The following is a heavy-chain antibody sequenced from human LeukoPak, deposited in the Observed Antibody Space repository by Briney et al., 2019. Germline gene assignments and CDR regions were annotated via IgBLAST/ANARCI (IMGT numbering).Heavy chain of an antibody. V-gene: IGHV4-30-4*08. CDR1: GGSISSGDYY. CDR3: ARANDDRADDAFDI. Sequence: PSQTLSVICTVSGGSISSGDYYWSWIRQPPGKGLEWIGHIYYSGSTYYNPSLKSRVTISVDTSKNQFFLKLSSVTAADTAVYYCARANDDRADDAFDIWGQGAMVTVSS. J-gene: IGHJ3*02. CDR2: IYYSGST. D-gene: IGHD1-1*01.